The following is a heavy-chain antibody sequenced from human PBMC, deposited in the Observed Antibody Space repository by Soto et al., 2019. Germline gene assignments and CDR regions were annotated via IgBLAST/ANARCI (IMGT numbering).Heavy chain of an antibody. Sequence: QVQLQESGPGLVKPSETLSLTCTVSGASISGFYWSWIRKSAGKGLEWIGRIYATGTTDYNPSLKSRVMMSVDTSKKQFSLKLRSVTAADTAVYYCVRDGTKTLRDWFAPGAREFRSPSPQ. CDR3: VRDGTKTLRDWFAP. CDR2: IYATGTT. CDR1: GASISGFY. D-gene: IGHD1-1*01. J-gene: IGHJ5*02. V-gene: IGHV4-4*07.